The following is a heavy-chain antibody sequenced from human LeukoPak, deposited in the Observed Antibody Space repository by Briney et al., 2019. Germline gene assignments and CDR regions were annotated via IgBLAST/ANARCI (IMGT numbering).Heavy chain of an antibody. CDR1: GFTISSTY. D-gene: IGHD1-26*01. V-gene: IGHV3-66*01. Sequence: GGSLRLSCLASGFTISSTYMSWVRQAPGKGLEWVSVTYSGGSTYYADSVKGRCTISRDNSKNTLYLQMNSLRGEDTAVYYCASGIRAFDNWGQGTLVTVSA. J-gene: IGHJ4*02. CDR2: TYSGGST. CDR3: ASGIRAFDN.